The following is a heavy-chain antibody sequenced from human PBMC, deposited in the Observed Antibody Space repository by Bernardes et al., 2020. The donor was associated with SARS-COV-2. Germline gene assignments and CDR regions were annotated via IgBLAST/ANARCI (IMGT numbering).Heavy chain of an antibody. Sequence: GGCLSPSSAASGFTVSRYAMSWVRPAPGKGLEWVSAISGSGGSTYYADSVKGRFTISRDNSKNTLYLQMNSLRAEDTAVYYCAKDLRYGGNPKVIYYYGMDVWGQGTTVTVSS. V-gene: IGHV3-23*01. CDR2: ISGSGGST. D-gene: IGHD4-17*01. CDR3: AKDLRYGGNPKVIYYYGMDV. J-gene: IGHJ6*02. CDR1: GFTVSRYA.